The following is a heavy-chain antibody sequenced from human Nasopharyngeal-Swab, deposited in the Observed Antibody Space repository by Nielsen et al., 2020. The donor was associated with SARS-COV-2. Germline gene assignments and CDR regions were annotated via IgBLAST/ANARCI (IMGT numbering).Heavy chain of an antibody. CDR3: ARERTDCSGGSCYSYGMDV. J-gene: IGHJ6*02. V-gene: IGHV3-13*01. D-gene: IGHD2-15*01. CDR1: GFTFSSYD. CDR2: IGTAGDT. Sequence: GESLKISCAASGFTFSSYDMHWVRQATGKGLEWVSAIGTAGDTYYPCSVKGRFTISRENAKNSLYLQMNSLRARDTAVYYCARERTDCSGGSCYSYGMDVWGQGTTVTVSS.